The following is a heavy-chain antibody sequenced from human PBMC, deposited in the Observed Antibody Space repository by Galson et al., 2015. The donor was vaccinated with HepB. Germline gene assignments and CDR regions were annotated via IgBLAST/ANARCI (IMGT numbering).Heavy chain of an antibody. CDR1: GGSFSGYY. Sequence: ETLSLTCAVYGGSFSGYYWNWIRQPPGKGLEWIAEINHSGSTNYNPSLKSRVTISVDTSKNQFSLKLSSVTAADTAVYYCARGGKITMIPTRFDPWGQGTLVTVSS. CDR2: INHSGST. CDR3: ARGGKITMIPTRFDP. D-gene: IGHD3-22*01. V-gene: IGHV4-34*01. J-gene: IGHJ5*02.